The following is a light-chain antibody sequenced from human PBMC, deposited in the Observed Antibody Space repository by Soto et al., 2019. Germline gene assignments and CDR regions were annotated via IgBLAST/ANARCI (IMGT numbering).Light chain of an antibody. CDR1: QSVSSY. J-gene: IGKJ1*01. Sequence: EIVLTQSPATLSLSPGERATLSCRASQSVSSYFAWYQQKPGQAPRLLIYDASNRATGIPARFSGSGSGTDFTLTISRLEPEDFAVYYCQQRRNWPLSFGQGTKVEIK. CDR3: QQRRNWPLS. CDR2: DAS. V-gene: IGKV3-11*01.